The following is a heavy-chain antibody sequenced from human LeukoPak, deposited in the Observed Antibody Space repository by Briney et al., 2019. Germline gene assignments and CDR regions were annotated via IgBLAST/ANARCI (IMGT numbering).Heavy chain of an antibody. CDR2: IDPSSTYI. J-gene: IGHJ4*02. CDR1: RFTFSSYT. V-gene: IGHV3-21*01. Sequence: GGSLRLSCSASRFTFSSYTMNWVRLAPGKGLEWVSSIDPSSTYIYYADSVKGRFTISRDNAQNSLYLQMNSLRAEDTAVYYCTRGSYGDYEYWGQGTLVTVSS. CDR3: TRGSYGDYEY. D-gene: IGHD4-17*01.